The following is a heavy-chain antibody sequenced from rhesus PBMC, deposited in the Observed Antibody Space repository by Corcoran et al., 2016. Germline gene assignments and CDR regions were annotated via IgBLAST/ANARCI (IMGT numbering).Heavy chain of an antibody. CDR1: GASISSNY. CDR3: ATGLPGGAGPHDAFDF. D-gene: IGHD6-31*01. V-gene: IGHV4-147*01. CDR2: IYGGRVST. J-gene: IGHJ3*01. Sequence: QVQLQESGPGLVKPSETLPLTCAVSGASISSNYRSWIRQPPGKGRAWIGYIYGGRVSTSYNPSLNGRVTISKDPSNHQFSLKLSSVTAADTAVYYCATGLPGGAGPHDAFDFWGQGLRVTVSS.